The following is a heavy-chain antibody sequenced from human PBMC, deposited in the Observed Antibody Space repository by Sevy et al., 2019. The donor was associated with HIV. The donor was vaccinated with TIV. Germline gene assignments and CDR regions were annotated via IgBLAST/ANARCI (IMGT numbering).Heavy chain of an antibody. CDR2: MNPNNGNK. Sequence: ASVKVSCRASGYTFTTYDINWVRQATGQGLEWMGWMNPNNGNKGYAQKFQGRLTMTRNTSISTAYMELTSLRSDDTAVYYCARGFDGWDTSPGGLDVWGQGTTVTVFS. CDR1: GYTFTTYD. V-gene: IGHV1-8*01. CDR3: ARGFDGWDTSPGGLDV. D-gene: IGHD1-26*01. J-gene: IGHJ6*02.